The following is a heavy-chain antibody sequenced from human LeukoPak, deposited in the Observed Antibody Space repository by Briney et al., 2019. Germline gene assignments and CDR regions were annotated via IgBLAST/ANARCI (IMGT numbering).Heavy chain of an antibody. J-gene: IGHJ3*02. CDR3: AKDQVISGSEASDI. CDR1: GFTFSSYT. V-gene: IGHV3-23*01. D-gene: IGHD3-3*02. CDR2: ISGSGVGT. Sequence: GGSERLCCAASGFTFSSYTMNWVRQAPGKGLEWVSAISGSGVGTYYADSVKGRFTISRDNSWNTLYLQMSSLRAEDTAVYYCAKDQVISGSEASDIWGQGTMVTVSS.